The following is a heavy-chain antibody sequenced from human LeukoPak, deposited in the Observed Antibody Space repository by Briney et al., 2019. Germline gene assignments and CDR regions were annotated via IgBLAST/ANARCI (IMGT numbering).Heavy chain of an antibody. CDR2: SYYTGST. CDR1: GASISSYS. Sequence: PSQTLSLTCPAYGASISSYSWSWIRHPPGGGLEWNGYSYYTGSTNSNPSLKSRVTISVDTAKNQFSLKVRSVTAADTAVYYCARDPPQPGITAAGYFDLWGRGTLVTVAS. J-gene: IGHJ2*01. CDR3: ARDPPQPGITAAGYFDL. V-gene: IGHV4-59*01. D-gene: IGHD6-13*01.